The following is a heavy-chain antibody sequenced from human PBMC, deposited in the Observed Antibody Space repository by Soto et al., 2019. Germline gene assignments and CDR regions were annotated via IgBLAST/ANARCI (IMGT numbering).Heavy chain of an antibody. CDR2: IIPIFGTA. D-gene: IGHD4-17*01. J-gene: IGHJ3*02. V-gene: IGHV1-69*12. CDR1: GGTFSSYA. CDR3: AREQGDDYGDYDAFDI. Sequence: QVQLVQSGAEVKKPGSSVKVSCKASGGTFSSYAISWVRQAPGQGLEWMGGIIPIFGTANYAQKFQGRVTITADESTSTAYMELGSLGSEDTAVYYCAREQGDDYGDYDAFDIWGQGTMVTVSS.